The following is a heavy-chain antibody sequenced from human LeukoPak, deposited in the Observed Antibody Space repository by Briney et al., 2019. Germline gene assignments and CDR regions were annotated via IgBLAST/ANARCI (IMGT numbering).Heavy chain of an antibody. J-gene: IGHJ4*02. CDR1: GGSISSGDYY. Sequence: PSETLSLTCTVSGGSISSGDYYWSWIRQPPGKGLEWIGYIYYSGSTYYNPSLKSRVTISVDTSKNQSSLKLSSVTAADTAVYYCARDRDMYYFDYWGQGTLVTVSS. V-gene: IGHV4-30-4*01. CDR3: ARDRDMYYFDY. CDR2: IYYSGST.